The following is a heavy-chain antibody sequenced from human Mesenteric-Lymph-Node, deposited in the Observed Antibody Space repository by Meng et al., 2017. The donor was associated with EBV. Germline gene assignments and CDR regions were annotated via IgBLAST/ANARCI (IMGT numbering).Heavy chain of an antibody. Sequence: QVHVQESGPGLVQPSQTLSLTCGVSGDSISGGGYYWSWIRQHPGKGLEWIGYISYSGNTYYNTSLKSRLTISLDTSKNQFSLKLKSVTAADTAVYYCARALYSGYDYFDWGQGTLVTVSS. J-gene: IGHJ1*01. D-gene: IGHD5-12*01. CDR1: GDSISGGGYY. CDR2: ISYSGNT. V-gene: IGHV4-30-4*01. CDR3: ARALYSGYDYFD.